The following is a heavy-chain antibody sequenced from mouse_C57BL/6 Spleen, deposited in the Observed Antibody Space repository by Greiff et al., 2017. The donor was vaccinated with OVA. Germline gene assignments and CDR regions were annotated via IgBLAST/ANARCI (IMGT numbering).Heavy chain of an antibody. CDR1: GFTFSSYA. D-gene: IGHD4-1*01. V-gene: IGHV5-9-1*02. Sequence: EVKLVESGEGLVKPGGSLKLSCAASGFTFSSYAMSWVRQTPEKRLEWVAYISSGGDYIYYADTVKGRFTISRDNARNTLYLQMSSLKSEDTAMYYCTRDPWDEGYAMDYWGQGTSVTVSS. J-gene: IGHJ4*01. CDR2: ISSGGDYI. CDR3: TRDPWDEGYAMDY.